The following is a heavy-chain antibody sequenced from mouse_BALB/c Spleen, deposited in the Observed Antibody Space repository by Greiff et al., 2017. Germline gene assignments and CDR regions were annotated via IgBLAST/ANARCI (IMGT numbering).Heavy chain of an antibody. D-gene: IGHD2-2*01. Sequence: VQLQQSGAELVRPGALVKLSCKASGFNIKDYYMHWVKQRPEQGLEWIGWIDPENGNTIYDPKFQGKASITADTSSNTAYLQLSSLTSEDTAVYYCARGGYGYDEVGAMDYWGQGTSVTVSS. CDR2: IDPENGNT. J-gene: IGHJ4*01. CDR3: ARGGYGYDEVGAMDY. V-gene: IGHV14-1*02. CDR1: GFNIKDYY.